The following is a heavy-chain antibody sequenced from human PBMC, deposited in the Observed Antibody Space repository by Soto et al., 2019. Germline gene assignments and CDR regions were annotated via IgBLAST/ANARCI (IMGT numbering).Heavy chain of an antibody. D-gene: IGHD6-19*01. J-gene: IGHJ4*02. V-gene: IGHV4-61*08. CDR2: TYYNGDT. Sequence: VLLQESGPGLLRPSETLSLTCTVSDDSFRGADYYWSWIRQPLGKGPEWIGYTYYNGDTKYNPARRSRVTMSEDTSENQFSLRLSSVTAADTAVYFCARGPAYIDGWRTFDLWGRGILVTVSS. CDR3: ARGPAYIDGWRTFDL. CDR1: DDSFRGADYY.